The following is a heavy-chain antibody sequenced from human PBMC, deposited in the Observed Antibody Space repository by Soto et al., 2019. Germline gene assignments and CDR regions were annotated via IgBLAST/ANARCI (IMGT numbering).Heavy chain of an antibody. D-gene: IGHD3-16*01. CDR3: ARDRIQLRLGKYAFNGMDV. V-gene: IGHV1-69*06. J-gene: IGHJ6*02. CDR1: GGTFSDFA. CDR2: IVPRFGSP. Sequence: QVQLVQSGAEMRKPGSSLRVSCKASGGTFSDFAFSWVRQAPGQGLEWMGGIVPRFGSPNYAQKFGGRVTISADTYPSAVYTEVSSLRFDATAVYFCARDRIQLRLGKYAFNGMDVWGQGTTITVSS.